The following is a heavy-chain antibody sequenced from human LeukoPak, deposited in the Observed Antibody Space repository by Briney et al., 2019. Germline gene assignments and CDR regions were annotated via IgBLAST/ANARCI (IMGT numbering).Heavy chain of an antibody. Sequence: GESRKISCKGSGYRFTSYWIGWVRQMPGKGLEWMGIIYPGDSDTRYSPSFQGQVTISADKSINTAYLQWSSLKASDTAMYYCARHSDSSGYYCDHWGQGTLVTVSS. CDR2: IYPGDSDT. CDR1: GYRFTSYW. J-gene: IGHJ4*02. D-gene: IGHD3-22*01. CDR3: ARHSDSSGYYCDH. V-gene: IGHV5-51*01.